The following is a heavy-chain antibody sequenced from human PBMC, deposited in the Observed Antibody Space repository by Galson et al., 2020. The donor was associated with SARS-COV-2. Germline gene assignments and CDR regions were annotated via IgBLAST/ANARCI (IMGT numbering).Heavy chain of an antibody. V-gene: IGHV1-2*02. CDR3: ARGGTVVGVGMRAIDS. CDR2: MDPSSGDT. J-gene: IGHJ4*02. Sequence: ASVKVSCKASGYAFTANYIHWVRQAPGQGLEWMGWMDPSSGDTKYAQKFQGRVIMSRDMSIGTAYMDLSRLRSEDTAVYYCARGGTVVGVGMRAIDSGGQGTLGTVS. CDR1: GYAFTANY. D-gene: IGHD2-15*01.